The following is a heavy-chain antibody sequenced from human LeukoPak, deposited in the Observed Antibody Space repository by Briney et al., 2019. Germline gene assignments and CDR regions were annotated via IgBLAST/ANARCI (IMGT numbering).Heavy chain of an antibody. D-gene: IGHD1-14*01. Sequence: GESLKISCKGFGFSFTNYWIGWVRQMPGKGLEWMGTIYPGDSDTRYSPSFQGQVTISADKSISTAYLQRSSLKASDTAIYYCVRYRSAGYYYGMDVWGQGTTVTVSS. CDR3: VRYRSAGYYYGMDV. CDR2: IYPGDSDT. CDR1: GFSFTNYW. V-gene: IGHV5-51*01. J-gene: IGHJ6*02.